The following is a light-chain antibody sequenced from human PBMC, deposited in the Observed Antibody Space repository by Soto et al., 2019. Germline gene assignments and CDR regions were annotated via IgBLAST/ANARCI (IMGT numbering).Light chain of an antibody. Sequence: EIVLAQSPGTLSLSPGERATLSCRASQSVSSSYLAWYQQKPGQAPRLLIYGASSRATGIPDRFSGSGSGTDFTLTIIRLEPEDFAVYYCQQYGSSRGTFGQGTNVDIK. CDR3: QQYGSSRGT. CDR1: QSVSSSY. CDR2: GAS. J-gene: IGKJ1*01. V-gene: IGKV3-20*01.